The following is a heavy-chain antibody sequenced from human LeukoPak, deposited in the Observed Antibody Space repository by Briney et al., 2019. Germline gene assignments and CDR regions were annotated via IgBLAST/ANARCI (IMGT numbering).Heavy chain of an antibody. D-gene: IGHD3-3*01. CDR1: GGSFSGYY. Sequence: SETLSLTCAVYGGSFSGYYWSWIRQPPGKGLEWIGEINHSGSTNYNPSLKSRVTISVDTSKDHFSLKLSSVTAADTAVYYCARLGRTYYDFWSGPWGQGTLVTVSS. CDR2: INHSGST. CDR3: ARLGRTYYDFWSGP. V-gene: IGHV4-34*01. J-gene: IGHJ5*02.